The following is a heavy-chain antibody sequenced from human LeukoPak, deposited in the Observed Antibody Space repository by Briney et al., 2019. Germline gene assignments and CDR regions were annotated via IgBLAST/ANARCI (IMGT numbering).Heavy chain of an antibody. J-gene: IGHJ4*02. Sequence: SETLSLTCTVSSGSVNSYYLSWIRQPPGKGLEWVGYIYYSGSTNYNPSLKSRVTISVDTSKNQFSLKLSSVTAADTAVYYCARGLIAAAPVDYWGQGTLVTVSS. CDR1: SGSVNSYY. V-gene: IGHV4-59*02. D-gene: IGHD6-13*01. CDR3: ARGLIAAAPVDY. CDR2: IYYSGST.